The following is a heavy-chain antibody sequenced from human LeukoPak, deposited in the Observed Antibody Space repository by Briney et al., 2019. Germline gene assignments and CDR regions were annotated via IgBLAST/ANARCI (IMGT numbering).Heavy chain of an antibody. CDR2: IRHDGSNK. D-gene: IGHD5-18*01. V-gene: IGHV3-30*02. J-gene: IGHJ3*01. Sequence: GGSLGLSWAASEFTFSSYGRHWVRQPPGKGLEWVAFIRHDGSNKYYADSVKGRFTISRDNSKNTLYLQMTSLKPEDTAVYYCAREEQLLYAFDFWGQGTMVTVSS. CDR3: AREEQLLYAFDF. CDR1: EFTFSSYG.